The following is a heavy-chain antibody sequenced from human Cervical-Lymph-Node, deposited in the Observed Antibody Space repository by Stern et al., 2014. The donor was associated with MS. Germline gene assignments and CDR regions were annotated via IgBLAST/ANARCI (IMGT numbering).Heavy chain of an antibody. CDR3: ARLTDYYDSGAVDY. V-gene: IGHV1-46*03. Sequence: QVQLVESGAEVKKPGASVKLSCKASSYYVHWVRQAPGQGLEWMGLINPSGGSTDYAQKFQGRLTMTRDTSTSTVYMELSSLRSEDTAVYYCARLTDYYDSGAVDYWGQGTLVIVSS. CDR2: INPSGGST. D-gene: IGHD3-22*01. CDR1: SYY. J-gene: IGHJ4*02.